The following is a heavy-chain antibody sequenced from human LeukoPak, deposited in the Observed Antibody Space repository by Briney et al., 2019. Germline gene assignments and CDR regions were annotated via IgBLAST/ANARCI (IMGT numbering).Heavy chain of an antibody. CDR3: ARAGYYDSSGYYYIDY. J-gene: IGHJ4*02. CDR2: ISSDSSYI. V-gene: IGHV3-21*04. Sequence: GGSLRLSCAASGFTFTTYNMNWVRQAPGKGLEWVSSISSDSSYIYYADSVRGRFTISRDNAKNSLYLQMNSLRAEDTAVYYCARAGYYDSSGYYYIDYWGQGTLVTVSS. D-gene: IGHD3-22*01. CDR1: GFTFTTYN.